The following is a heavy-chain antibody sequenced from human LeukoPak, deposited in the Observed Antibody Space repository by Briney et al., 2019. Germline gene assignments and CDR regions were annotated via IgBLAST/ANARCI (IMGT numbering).Heavy chain of an antibody. CDR3: ARDEGSFDI. J-gene: IGHJ3*02. CDR2: ISGYNGNT. Sequence: GASVKVSCMASDSTFTNYDISWVRQAPGQGPEWMGWISGYNGNTNYAQSLRGRVTLTTDTSTSTAYMELRSLTSDDTAVYYCARDEGSFDIWGQGTLVTVSS. CDR1: DSTFTNYD. V-gene: IGHV1-18*01.